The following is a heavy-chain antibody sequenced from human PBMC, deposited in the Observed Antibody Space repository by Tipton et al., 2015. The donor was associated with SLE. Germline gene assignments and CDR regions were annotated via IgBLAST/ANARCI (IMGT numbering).Heavy chain of an antibody. CDR3: ARLTPWGYDY. J-gene: IGHJ4*02. CDR1: GVSISSGGYS. Sequence: TLSLTCTVSGVSISSGGYSLSWIRQPPGKGLEWIGYIFHRGSTYYNPSLKSRVTISVDRSKNQFSLSLISVTAADTAVYYCARLTPWGYDYWGPGMLVTVSS. D-gene: IGHD7-27*01. CDR2: IFHRGST. V-gene: IGHV4-30-2*01.